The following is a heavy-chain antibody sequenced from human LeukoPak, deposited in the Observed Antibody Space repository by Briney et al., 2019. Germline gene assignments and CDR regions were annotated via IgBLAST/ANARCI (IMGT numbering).Heavy chain of an antibody. J-gene: IGHJ3*02. Sequence: SQTLSLTCTVSGGSISSGGYYWSWIRQHPGKGLEWIGYIYYSGSTYYNPSLKSRVTISVDTSKNQFSLKLSSVTAADTAVYYCARGLGSGSYYNGDAFDIWGQGTMVTVSS. CDR3: ARGLGSGSYYNGDAFDI. CDR1: GGSISSGGYY. D-gene: IGHD3-10*01. V-gene: IGHV4-31*03. CDR2: IYYSGST.